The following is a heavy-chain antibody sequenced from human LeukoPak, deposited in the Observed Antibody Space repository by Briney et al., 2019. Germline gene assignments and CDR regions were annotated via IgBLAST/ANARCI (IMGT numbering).Heavy chain of an antibody. Sequence: SVKVSCKASGDTFSNYPINWVRQAPGQGLEWLARIIPFLTLTNYAQNFQDRVTITADKSTSTAYMELSSLRSEDTAMYYCARSLNFASPMTFDYWGQGTLVTVSS. J-gene: IGHJ4*02. D-gene: IGHD3-16*01. CDR2: IIPFLTLT. CDR1: GDTFSNYP. V-gene: IGHV1-69*02. CDR3: ARSLNFASPMTFDY.